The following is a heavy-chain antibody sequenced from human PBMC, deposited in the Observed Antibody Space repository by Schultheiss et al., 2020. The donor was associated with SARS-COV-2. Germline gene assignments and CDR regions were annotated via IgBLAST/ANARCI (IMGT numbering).Heavy chain of an antibody. J-gene: IGHJ4*02. D-gene: IGHD3-22*01. CDR1: GFTVSSTH. CDR2: IYSGGSL. Sequence: GGSLRLSCAASGFTVSSTHMSWVRQAPGKGLEWVSTIYSGGSLYYADSVKDRFIISRDDSKNTLYLQMYSLRPEDTAVYYCARDRRDSSGYYYVSGWGQGTLVTVSS. V-gene: IGHV3-53*01. CDR3: ARDRRDSSGYYYVSG.